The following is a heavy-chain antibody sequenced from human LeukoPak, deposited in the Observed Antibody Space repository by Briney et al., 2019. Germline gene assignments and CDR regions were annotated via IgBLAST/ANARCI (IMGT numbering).Heavy chain of an antibody. V-gene: IGHV4-30-4*02. CDR2: IYNGVST. D-gene: IGHD3-16*02. J-gene: IGHJ4*02. Sequence: SETLSLTCTVSGGSVSSGDYYWTWIRQPPGKGLEWVGYIYNGVSTYYNPSLRSRLTISADVSKNQFSLKLSSVTAADTAVYYCARTLGELSLFFDYWGQGTLVTVSS. CDR3: ARTLGELSLFFDY. CDR1: GGSVSSGDYY.